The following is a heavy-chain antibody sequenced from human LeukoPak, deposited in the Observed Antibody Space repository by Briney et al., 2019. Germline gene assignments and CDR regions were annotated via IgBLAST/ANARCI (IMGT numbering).Heavy chain of an antibody. CDR2: ISGSGGST. CDR1: GFTFSSYA. CDR3: ARDQIAVAGTFDY. Sequence: GGSLRLSCAASGFTFSSYAMSWARQAPGKGLEWVSAISGSGGSTYYADSVKGRFTISRDNSKNTLYLQMNSLRAEDTAVYYCARDQIAVAGTFDYWGEGTLVTVSS. J-gene: IGHJ4*02. V-gene: IGHV3-23*01. D-gene: IGHD6-19*01.